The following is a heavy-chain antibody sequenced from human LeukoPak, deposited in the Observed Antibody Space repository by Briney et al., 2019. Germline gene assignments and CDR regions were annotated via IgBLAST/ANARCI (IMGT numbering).Heavy chain of an antibody. V-gene: IGHV1-2*02. Sequence: ASVKVSCKASGYTFTSYYIHWMRQAPGQGLEWVGWINPNSGGTNYAQKFQGRVTMTRDTSISTAYMELSRLRSDDTAVYYCAIDHYSGYDYTLYYYYYGMDVWGQGTTVTVSS. D-gene: IGHD5-12*01. CDR3: AIDHYSGYDYTLYYYYYGMDV. CDR1: GYTFTSYY. CDR2: INPNSGGT. J-gene: IGHJ6*02.